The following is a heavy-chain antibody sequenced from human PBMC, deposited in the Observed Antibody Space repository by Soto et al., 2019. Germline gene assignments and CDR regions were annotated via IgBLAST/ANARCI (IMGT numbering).Heavy chain of an antibody. CDR3: ARLGGYCISTNCYGYYVMDV. J-gene: IGHJ6*02. CDR2: IYYSENT. D-gene: IGHD2-2*01. V-gene: IGHV4-59*04. Sequence: LSLTCTVSGGSISSYYWSWIRQPPGKGLEWIGYIYYSENTYYNPSLESRGTISVDTSKNQFSLKVSSVTVADTAVYYCARLGGYCISTNCYGYYVMDVRGQRTTVTVSS. CDR1: GGSISSYY.